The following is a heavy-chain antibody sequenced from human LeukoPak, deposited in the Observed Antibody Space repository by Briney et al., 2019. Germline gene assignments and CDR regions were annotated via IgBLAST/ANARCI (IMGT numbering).Heavy chain of an antibody. CDR1: GYTLTELS. CDR3: ARDRVDYDFWSAQSH. J-gene: IGHJ4*02. V-gene: IGHV1-2*02. Sequence: WASVKVSCKVSGYTLTELSMHWVRQAPGQGLEWMGWINPNSGGTNYAQKLQGRVTMTTDTSTSTAYMELRSLRSDDTAVYYCARDRVDYDFWSAQSHWGQGTLVTVSS. D-gene: IGHD3-3*01. CDR2: INPNSGGT.